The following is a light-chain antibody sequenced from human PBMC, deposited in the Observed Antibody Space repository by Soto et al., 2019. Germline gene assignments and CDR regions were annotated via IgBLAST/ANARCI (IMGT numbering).Light chain of an antibody. V-gene: IGLV1-44*01. J-gene: IGLJ3*02. CDR1: SSNIGSNT. CDR3: SAWDDSLNGWV. CDR2: SNN. Sequence: QSVLTQPPSASGTPGQRVTISCSGSSSNIGSNTVNWYQQLPGTAPKLLIYSNNQRPSGVPDRVSGSKSDTSASLAISGLQSEEEADYYCSAWDDSLNGWVFGGGTKLTVL.